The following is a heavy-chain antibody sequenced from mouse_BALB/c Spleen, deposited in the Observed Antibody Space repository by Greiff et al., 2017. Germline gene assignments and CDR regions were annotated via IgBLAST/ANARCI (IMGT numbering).Heavy chain of an antibody. CDR2: IDPSDSET. CDR3: ARSYDYDLGSFDY. J-gene: IGHJ2*01. D-gene: IGHD2-4*01. CDR1: GYSFTSYW. V-gene: IGHV1S127*01. Sequence: VQLQQSGPQLVRPGASVKISCKASGYSFTSYWMHWVKQRPGQGLEWIGMIDPSDSETRLNQKFKDKATLTVDKSSSTAYMQLSSPTSEDSAVYYCARSYDYDLGSFDYWGQGTTLTVSS.